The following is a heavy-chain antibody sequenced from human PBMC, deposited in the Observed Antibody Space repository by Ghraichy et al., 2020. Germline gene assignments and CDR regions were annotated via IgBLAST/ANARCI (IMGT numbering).Heavy chain of an antibody. CDR1: GGSISSGGYS. V-gene: IGHV4-30-4*07. Sequence: SETLSLTCAVSGGSISSGGYSWSWIRQPPGKGLEWIGYIYYSGSTYYNPSLKSRVTISVDTSKNQFSLKLSSVTAADTAVYYCASTTMVRGVMSSWFDPWGQGTLVTVSS. D-gene: IGHD3-10*01. J-gene: IGHJ5*02. CDR3: ASTTMVRGVMSSWFDP. CDR2: IYYSGST.